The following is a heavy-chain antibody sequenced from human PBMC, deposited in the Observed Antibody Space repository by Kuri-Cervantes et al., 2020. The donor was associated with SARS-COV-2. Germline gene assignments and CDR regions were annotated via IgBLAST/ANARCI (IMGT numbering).Heavy chain of an antibody. J-gene: IGHJ6*03. Sequence: ASVKVSCKASGYTFTGYYMHWVRQAPGQGLEWMGWINPNSGGTNYAQKFQGRVTMTRNTSISTAYMELSSLRSEDTAVYYCAREEVVVAATHYYYYYYMDVWGEGTTVTVSS. D-gene: IGHD2-15*01. CDR3: AREEVVVAATHYYYYYYMDV. V-gene: IGHV1-2*02. CDR2: INPNSGGT. CDR1: GYTFTGYY.